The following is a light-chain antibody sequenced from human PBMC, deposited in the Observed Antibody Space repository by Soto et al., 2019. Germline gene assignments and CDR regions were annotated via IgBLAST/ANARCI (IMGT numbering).Light chain of an antibody. CDR1: QGISNY. CDR3: QQYYDTPLT. Sequence: DTQLTQSPSFLSASVGDRVTITCRASQGISNYLAWYQQKPGKAPKLLIYPAATLQSGVPSRFSGSGSGTEFTLTIGSLQTEDVALYYCQQYYDTPLTFGGGTKVEIK. V-gene: IGKV1-9*01. CDR2: PAA. J-gene: IGKJ4*01.